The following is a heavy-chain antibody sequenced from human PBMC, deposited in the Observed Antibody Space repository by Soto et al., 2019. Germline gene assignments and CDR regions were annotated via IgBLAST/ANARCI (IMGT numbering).Heavy chain of an antibody. CDR1: GFTFSIYG. J-gene: IGHJ4*01. CDR3: ARGAWLVDY. V-gene: IGHV3-33*01. D-gene: IGHD6-19*01. Sequence: QVQLVESGGGVVQPGRSLRLSCAASGFTFSIYGMHWVRQAPGKGLEWVAAIWYAGSDQYYVDSVKGRFTISRDNSKNTLYLHMTSLRADDTAVYYCARGAWLVDYWGQGTLVTVSS. CDR2: IWYAGSDQ.